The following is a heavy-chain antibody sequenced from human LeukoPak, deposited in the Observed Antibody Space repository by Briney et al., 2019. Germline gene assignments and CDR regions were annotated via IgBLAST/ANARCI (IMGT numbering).Heavy chain of an antibody. CDR1: GGSISTSNYY. J-gene: IGHJ6*03. D-gene: IGHD3-16*01. V-gene: IGHV4-39*07. CDR3: ARVKDPGGYYYYYHMDV. Sequence: SETLSLTCTVSGGSISTSNYYWGWIRQPPGKGLEWIGNIFYSGSTYYSPSLRSRVTISLDTSRNQFSLKLSSVTAADTAMYYCARVKDPGGYYYYYHMDVWGKGTTVTVSS. CDR2: IFYSGST.